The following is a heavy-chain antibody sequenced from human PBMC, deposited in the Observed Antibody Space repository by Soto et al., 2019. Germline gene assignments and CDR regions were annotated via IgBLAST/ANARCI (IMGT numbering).Heavy chain of an antibody. J-gene: IGHJ5*02. D-gene: IGHD2-15*01. CDR3: ARDREVYCSGGSCYSNWFDP. CDR2: TYYRSKWYN. Sequence: SQTLSLTCAISGDSVSSNSAAWNWIRQSPSRGLEWLGRTYYRSKWYNDYAVSVKSRITINPDTSKNQFSLQLNSVTPEDTAVYYCARDREVYCSGGSCYSNWFDPWGQGTLVTVSS. V-gene: IGHV6-1*01. CDR1: GDSVSSNSAA.